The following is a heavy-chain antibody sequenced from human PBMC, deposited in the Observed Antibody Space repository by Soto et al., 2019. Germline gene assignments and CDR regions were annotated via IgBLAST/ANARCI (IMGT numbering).Heavy chain of an antibody. V-gene: IGHV4-34*01. CDR2: IYHSGAT. CDR1: GGSLSGHY. Sequence: QVQLQQWGAGLLKPSETLSLTCAVYGGSLSGHYWTWIRQPPGKGLACIGEIYHSGATYYKPSLKSRLTISVDTSRSQFSLQLTSVTAADTAVYFCARVGVSPPAIVYHQYAMDVWGQGTTVTVSS. J-gene: IGHJ6*02. D-gene: IGHD3-3*01. CDR3: ARVGVSPPAIVYHQYAMDV.